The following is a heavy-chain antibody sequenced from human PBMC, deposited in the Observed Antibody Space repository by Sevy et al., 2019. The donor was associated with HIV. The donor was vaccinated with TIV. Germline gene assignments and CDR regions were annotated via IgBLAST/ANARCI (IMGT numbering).Heavy chain of an antibody. J-gene: IGHJ6*02. V-gene: IGHV4-39*01. CDR1: GGSISSSSYY. D-gene: IGHD3-3*01. CDR3: ARQRPYYDFWSGYLVGAAHYYYGMDV. Sequence: SETLSLTCTVSGGSISSSSYYWGWIRQPPGKGLEWIGSIYYSGSTYYNPSLKGRVTISVDTSKNQFSLKLSSVTAADTAVYYCARQRPYYDFWSGYLVGAAHYYYGMDVWGQGTTVTVSS. CDR2: IYYSGST.